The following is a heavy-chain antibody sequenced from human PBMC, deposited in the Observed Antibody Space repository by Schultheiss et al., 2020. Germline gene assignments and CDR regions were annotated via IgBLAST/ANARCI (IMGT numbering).Heavy chain of an antibody. CDR1: GYTFTSYY. CDR3: AREEVVVPAATYYYYYGMDV. Sequence: ASVKVSCKASGYTFTSYYMHWVRQAPGQGLEWMGWISAGNGNTKYSQKFQGRVTITRDTSASTAYMELSSLRSEDTAVYYCAREEVVVPAATYYYYYGMDVWGQGTTVTVSS. V-gene: IGHV1-3*01. CDR2: ISAGNGNT. D-gene: IGHD2-2*01. J-gene: IGHJ6*02.